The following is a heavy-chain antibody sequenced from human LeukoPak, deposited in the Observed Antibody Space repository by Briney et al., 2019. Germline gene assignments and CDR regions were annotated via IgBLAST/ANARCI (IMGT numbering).Heavy chain of an antibody. J-gene: IGHJ4*02. CDR2: INPNSGGT. Sequence: ASVKVSCKASGYTFTGYYMHRVRQALGQGLEWMGWINPNSGGTNYAQKFQGRVTMTRDTSISTAYMELSRLRSDDTAVYYCARGSGYSSSSFLYWGQGTLVTVSS. CDR1: GYTFTGYY. D-gene: IGHD6-13*01. CDR3: ARGSGYSSSSFLY. V-gene: IGHV1-2*02.